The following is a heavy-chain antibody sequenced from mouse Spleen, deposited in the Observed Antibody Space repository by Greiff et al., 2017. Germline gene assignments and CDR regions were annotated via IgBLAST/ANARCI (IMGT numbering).Heavy chain of an antibody. D-gene: IGHD2-1*01. V-gene: IGHV1S130*01. CDR3: ARPIYYGNHLAWFAY. CDR1: GYTFTSSW. CDR2: IHPNSGNT. J-gene: IGHJ3*01. Sequence: VQLQQSGSVLVRPGASVKLSCKASGYTFTSSWMHWAKQRPGQGLEWIGEIHPNSGNTNYNEKFKGKATLTVDTSSSTAYVDLSSLTSEDSAVYYCARPIYYGNHLAWFAYWGQGTLVTVSA.